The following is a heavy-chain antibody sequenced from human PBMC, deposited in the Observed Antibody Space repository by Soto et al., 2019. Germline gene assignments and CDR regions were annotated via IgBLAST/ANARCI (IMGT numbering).Heavy chain of an antibody. CDR3: ARGRYCSGGSCYSSDYYGMDV. Sequence: QVQLVQSGAEVKKPGASVKVSCKASGYTFTSYGISWVRQAPGQGLEWMGWISAYNGNTNYAQKLQGRVTMTTDTSTRTAYMELRSLRSDDTAVYYCARGRYCSGGSCYSSDYYGMDVWGQGTTVTVSS. D-gene: IGHD2-15*01. V-gene: IGHV1-18*01. J-gene: IGHJ6*02. CDR1: GYTFTSYG. CDR2: ISAYNGNT.